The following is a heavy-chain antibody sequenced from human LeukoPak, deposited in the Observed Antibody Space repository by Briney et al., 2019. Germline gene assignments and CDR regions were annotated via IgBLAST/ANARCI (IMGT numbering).Heavy chain of an antibody. CDR2: IYYSGST. CDR1: GGSFSGYY. V-gene: IGHV4-31*11. J-gene: IGHJ4*02. CDR3: ARGGYYDILTGYYKVEYYFDY. D-gene: IGHD3-9*01. Sequence: PSETLSLTCDVYGGSFSGYYWSWIRQHPGKGLEWIGYIYYSGSTYYNPSLKSRVTISVDTSKNQFSLKLSSVTAADTAVYYCARGGYYDILTGYYKVEYYFDYWGQGTLVTVSS.